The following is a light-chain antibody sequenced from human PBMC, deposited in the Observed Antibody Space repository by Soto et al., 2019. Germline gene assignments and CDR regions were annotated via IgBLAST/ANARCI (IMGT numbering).Light chain of an antibody. CDR2: KAS. CDR3: QQYRKT. V-gene: IGKV1-5*03. CDR1: QSISSW. Sequence: DIQMTQSPSTLSASVGDRVTITCRASQSISSWLAWYQQKPGKAPKLLIYKASSLESGVPSRFSGSGSGTEFTLTISSLQPDDFATYYCQQYRKTFGQGTK. J-gene: IGKJ1*01.